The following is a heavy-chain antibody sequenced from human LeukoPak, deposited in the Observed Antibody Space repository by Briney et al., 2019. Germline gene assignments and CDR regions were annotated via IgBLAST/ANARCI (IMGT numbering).Heavy chain of an antibody. Sequence: GGSLRLSCAASGFTFDDYAMHWVRQAPGKGLEWVSGISWNSGSIGYADSVKGRFTISRDNSKNTLYLQMNSLRAEDTAVYYCAKSNQYYYYYGMDVWGQGTTVTVSS. J-gene: IGHJ6*02. CDR2: ISWNSGSI. CDR3: AKSNQYYYYYGMDV. V-gene: IGHV3-9*01. D-gene: IGHD1-14*01. CDR1: GFTFDDYA.